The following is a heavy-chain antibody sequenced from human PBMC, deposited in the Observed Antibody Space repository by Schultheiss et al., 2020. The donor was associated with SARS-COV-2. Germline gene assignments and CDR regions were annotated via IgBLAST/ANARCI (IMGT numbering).Heavy chain of an antibody. CDR1: GFTFSNAW. CDR3: ARGYRGPYYYDSSGYSPYYYFMDV. Sequence: GESLKISCAASGFTFSNAWMSWVRQAPGKGLEWVAVIWYDGSNKYYANSVKGRFTISRDNSKNTLYLQMGSLRPEDMAVYYCARGYRGPYYYDSSGYSPYYYFMDVWGKGTTVTVSS. CDR2: IWYDGSNK. D-gene: IGHD3-22*01. J-gene: IGHJ6*03. V-gene: IGHV3-33*08.